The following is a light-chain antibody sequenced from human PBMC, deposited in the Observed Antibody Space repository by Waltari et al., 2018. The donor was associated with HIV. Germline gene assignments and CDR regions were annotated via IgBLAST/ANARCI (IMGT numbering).Light chain of an antibody. CDR1: SSDIGGYNY. J-gene: IGLJ3*02. CDR3: SSYTASDTSV. V-gene: IGLV2-14*03. CDR2: DVS. Sequence: QSALTQPASVSGSPGQSITISCTGTSSDIGGYNYVSWYQQHPGKAPKLLIHDVSNRPSGVSYRFSGSKSGNTASLTISGLQAEDEADYYCSSYTASDTSVFGGGTKLTVL.